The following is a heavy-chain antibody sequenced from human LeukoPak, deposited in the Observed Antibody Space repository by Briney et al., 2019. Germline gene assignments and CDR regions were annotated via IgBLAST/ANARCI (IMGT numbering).Heavy chain of an antibody. CDR3: ATGHSSGWFDF. CDR1: GGSVSSDY. V-gene: IGHV4-59*02. J-gene: IGHJ4*02. Sequence: SETLSLTCSVSGGSVSSDYWSWIRHSPGTGLEWIGYIYHPTTTNYNPSLKSRVSMSPDTSKNQFSLDLTSVTAADTAMYFCATGHSSGWFDFWGRGTLVTVSS. CDR2: IYHPTTT. D-gene: IGHD6-19*01.